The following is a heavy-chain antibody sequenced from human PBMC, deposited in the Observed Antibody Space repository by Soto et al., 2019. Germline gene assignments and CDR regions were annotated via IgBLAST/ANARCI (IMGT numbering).Heavy chain of an antibody. V-gene: IGHV4-39*07. CDR2: IYYSGST. D-gene: IGHD5-12*01. J-gene: IGHJ4*02. CDR3: ARDSHRMVATIGHFDY. Sequence: SETLSLTCTVSGGSISSSSYYWGWIRQPPGKGLEWIGSIYYSGSTYYNPSLKSRVTISVDTSKNQFSLKLSSVTAADTAVYYCARDSHRMVATIGHFDYWGQGTQVTVSS. CDR1: GGSISSSSYY.